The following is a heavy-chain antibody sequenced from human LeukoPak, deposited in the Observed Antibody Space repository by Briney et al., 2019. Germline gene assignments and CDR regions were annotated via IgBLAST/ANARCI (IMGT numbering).Heavy chain of an antibody. CDR2: IYYSGST. CDR3: ARALGSSGYGWFDP. J-gene: IGHJ5*02. Sequence: PSQTLSLTCTVSGGSISSGGYYWSWIRQHPGEGLEWIGNIYYSGSTYYNPSIKSRLTISVDTSKNQFSLKLSSVTAADTAVYYCARALGSSGYGWFDPWGQGTLVTVSS. V-gene: IGHV4-31*03. CDR1: GGSISSGGYY. D-gene: IGHD3-22*01.